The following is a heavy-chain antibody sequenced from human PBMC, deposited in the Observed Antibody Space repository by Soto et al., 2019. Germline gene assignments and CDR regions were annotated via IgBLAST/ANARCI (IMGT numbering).Heavy chain of an antibody. D-gene: IGHD3-3*01. CDR3: AHRVLRTVFGLITMTAIYVDF. CDR1: GFSLTTSGVG. V-gene: IGHV2-5*02. J-gene: IGHJ4*02. CDR2: IYCDDDN. Sequence: QITLNESGPTLVRPTETLTLTCRISGFSLTTSGVGVGWIYHSPGNAPEWLALIYCDDDNRYSASLKSRLSMTEDTSKIRVGLPVSELDPTDTATYYCAHRVLRTVFGLITMTAIYVDFWGQGTPVAVSS.